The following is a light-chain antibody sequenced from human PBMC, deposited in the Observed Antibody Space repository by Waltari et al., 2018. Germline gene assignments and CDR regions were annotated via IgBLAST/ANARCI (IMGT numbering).Light chain of an antibody. CDR3: QQYGISPPYT. V-gene: IGKV3-20*01. J-gene: IGKJ2*01. CDR1: QSVRSTY. Sequence: SPGTLSLSPGERATLSCRASQSVRSTYLVWYQQRFGQAPRLLIYATSNRAPGVPDRFSASGSGTDFTLTISRLEPEDFAVYYCQQYGISPPYTFGQGTKLEIK. CDR2: ATS.